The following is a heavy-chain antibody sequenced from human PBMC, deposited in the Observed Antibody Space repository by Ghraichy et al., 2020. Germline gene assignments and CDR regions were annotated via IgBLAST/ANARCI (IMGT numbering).Heavy chain of an antibody. CDR3: AREWVDYGDYGDWYFDL. CDR2: ISTTGSYI. J-gene: IGHJ2*01. V-gene: IGHV3-21*01. CDR1: GFTFSTYS. Sequence: GGSLRLSCAASGFTFSTYSMNWVRQAPGKGLEWVSAISTTGSYIYYADSVRGRFTISRDNAKNSVFLQMNSLRAEDTAVYYCAREWVDYGDYGDWYFDLWGRGTLVTVSS. D-gene: IGHD4-17*01.